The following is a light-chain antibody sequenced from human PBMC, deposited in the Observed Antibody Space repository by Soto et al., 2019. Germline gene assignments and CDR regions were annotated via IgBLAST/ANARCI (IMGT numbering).Light chain of an antibody. CDR1: SSDVGGYNF. Sequence: QSVLTQPASVSGSPGQSITISCTGTSSDVGGYNFVSWYQRHPGKAPQLMIYEVSNRPSGVSNRFSGSKSGNTASLTISGLLAEDEADYYCSSYTSSTTLYVFGTGTKVTVL. V-gene: IGLV2-14*01. CDR3: SSYTSSTTLYV. J-gene: IGLJ1*01. CDR2: EVS.